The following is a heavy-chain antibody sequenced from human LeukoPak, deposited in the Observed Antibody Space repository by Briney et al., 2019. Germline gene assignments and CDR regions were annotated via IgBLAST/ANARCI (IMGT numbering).Heavy chain of an antibody. D-gene: IGHD6-19*01. V-gene: IGHV4-59*01. CDR2: SHYSEST. CDR1: GGSISPYY. Sequence: SETLSLTCTVSGGSISPYYWNWIRQPPGKGLEWIGFSHYSESTNYNPSLQSRVTTSVDTSKNQFSLHLTSVTAADTAVYYCAGARRYTSRPDAFDIWGQGTVVTVSS. CDR3: AGARRYTSRPDAFDI. J-gene: IGHJ3*02.